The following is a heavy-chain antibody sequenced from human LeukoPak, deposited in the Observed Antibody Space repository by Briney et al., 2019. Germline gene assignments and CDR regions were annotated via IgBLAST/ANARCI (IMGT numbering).Heavy chain of an antibody. J-gene: IGHJ5*02. V-gene: IGHV3-48*03. Sequence: PGGSLRLSCAASGFTFSSYEMNWVRQAPGKGLEWVSYISSSGSTIYYADSVKGRFTISRDNSKNTLYLQMNSLRAEDTAVYYCAKVRRTLYSISWYWFDPWGQGTLVTVSS. D-gene: IGHD6-13*01. CDR2: ISSSGSTI. CDR3: AKVRRTLYSISWYWFDP. CDR1: GFTFSSYE.